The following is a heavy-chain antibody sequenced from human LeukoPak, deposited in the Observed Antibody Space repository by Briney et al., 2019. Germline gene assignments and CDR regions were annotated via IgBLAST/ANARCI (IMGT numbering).Heavy chain of an antibody. CDR2: IYTSGST. V-gene: IGHV4-61*02. CDR1: GGSISSGSYY. Sequence: SSETLSLTCTVSGGSISSGSYYWSWIRQPAGKGLEWIGRIYTSGSTNYNPSLKSRVTISVDTSKNQFSLKLSSVTAADTAVYYCAREISGTLFHIWGQGTMVTVSS. J-gene: IGHJ3*02. D-gene: IGHD1-26*01. CDR3: AREISGTLFHI.